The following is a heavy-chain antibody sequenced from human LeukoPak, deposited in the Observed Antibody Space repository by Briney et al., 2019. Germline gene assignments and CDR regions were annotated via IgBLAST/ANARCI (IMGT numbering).Heavy chain of an antibody. V-gene: IGHV3-23*01. J-gene: IGHJ4*02. CDR3: AKDMWMTTVTPFDY. D-gene: IGHD4-17*01. Sequence: GGSLRLSCAASGFTFSAYGMSWVRQSPRKGLEWVSGVSGADGTTYYADSVKGRFTISRDNSKNTLYLQMNSLRAEDTAVYYCAKDMWMTTVTPFDYWGQGTLVTVSS. CDR1: GFTFSAYG. CDR2: VSGADGTT.